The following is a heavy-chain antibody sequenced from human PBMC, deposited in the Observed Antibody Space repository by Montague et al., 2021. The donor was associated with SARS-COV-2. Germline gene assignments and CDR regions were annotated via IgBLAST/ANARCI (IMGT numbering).Heavy chain of an antibody. Sequence: SETLSLTCAVYGGSFSGYYCCWIRQPPRPGLELICEINHSCSTNYNPSLTIRVTISVYTSKSQFSLKLTSVTAADTSVYYCVRGPVYSSSYYSLPTLDERRCGYFDSWGRGTLVTVSS. CDR1: GGSFSGYY. D-gene: IGHD6-13*01. CDR2: INHSCST. V-gene: IGHV4-34*01. CDR3: VRGPVYSSSYYSLPTLDERRCGYFDS. J-gene: IGHJ2*01.